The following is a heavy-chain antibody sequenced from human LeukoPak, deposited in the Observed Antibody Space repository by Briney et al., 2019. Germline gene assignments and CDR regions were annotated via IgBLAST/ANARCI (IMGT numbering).Heavy chain of an antibody. CDR1: GFTFSSYA. CDR3: AKEGYCSGGSCYSHDAFDI. V-gene: IGHV3-23*01. J-gene: IGHJ3*02. Sequence: GGSLRPSCAASGFTFSSYAMSWVRQAPGKGLEWVSAISGSGGSTYYADSVKGRFTISRDNSKNTLYLQMNSLRADDTAVYYCAKEGYCSGGSCYSHDAFDIWGQGTMVTVSS. D-gene: IGHD2-15*01. CDR2: ISGSGGST.